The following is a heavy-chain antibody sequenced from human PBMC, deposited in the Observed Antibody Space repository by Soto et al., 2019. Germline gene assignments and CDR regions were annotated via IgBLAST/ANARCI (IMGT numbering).Heavy chain of an antibody. J-gene: IGHJ4*02. D-gene: IGHD2-8*01. CDR2: ISGSGGST. CDR1: GFTFSSYA. Sequence: GGSLRLSCAASGFTFSSYAMSWVRQAPGKGLEWVSAISGSGGSTYYADSVKGRFAISRDNSKNTLYLQMNSLRAEDTAVYYCAKGSSPPLVVLMVYATYAAFDYWGQGTLVTVSS. CDR3: AKGSSPPLVVLMVYATYAAFDY. V-gene: IGHV3-23*01.